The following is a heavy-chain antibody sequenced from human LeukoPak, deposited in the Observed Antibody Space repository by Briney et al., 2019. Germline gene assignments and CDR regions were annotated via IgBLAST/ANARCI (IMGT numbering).Heavy chain of an antibody. CDR2: ISYDGSNK. D-gene: IGHD6-13*01. CDR1: GFTFSSYA. CDR3: ASGSSWYIFDY. V-gene: IGHV3-30*04. J-gene: IGHJ4*02. Sequence: PGRSLRLSCAASGFTFSSYAMHWVRQAPGKGLEWVAVISYDGSNKYYADSVKGRFTISRDNSKNTLYLQMNSLRAGDTAVYYCASGSSWYIFDYWGQGTLVTVSS.